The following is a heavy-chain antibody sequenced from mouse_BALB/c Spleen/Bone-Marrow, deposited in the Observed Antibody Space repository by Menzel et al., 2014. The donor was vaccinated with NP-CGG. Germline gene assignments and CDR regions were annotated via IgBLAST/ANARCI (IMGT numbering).Heavy chain of an antibody. V-gene: IGHV1-5*01. J-gene: IGHJ1*01. Sequence: EVQLVESGTVLARPGASVMMSCKASGYTFTSYWMHWVKQRPGQGLEWIGAIYPGNSDTSYNQKFKGKAKLTAVTSTSTAYMELSSLTYEDSAVYYCTRDYGNSWYFDVWGAGTTVTVSS. CDR1: GYTFTSYW. CDR3: TRDYGNSWYFDV. CDR2: IYPGNSDT. D-gene: IGHD2-1*01.